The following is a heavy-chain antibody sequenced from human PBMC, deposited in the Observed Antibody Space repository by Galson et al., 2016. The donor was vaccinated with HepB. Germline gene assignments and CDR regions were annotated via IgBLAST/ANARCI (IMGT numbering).Heavy chain of an antibody. CDR2: IKSRIDGGTI. CDR3: IADPDVFLTWLSISYYGLDI. CDR1: GFNFNTAC. D-gene: IGHD3-3*01. V-gene: IGHV3-15*01. J-gene: IGHJ6*02. Sequence: SLRLSCAASGFNFNTACMFWVRQAPGKGLEWVGRIKSRIDGGTIDYSAPVKGRFTISRDDSKNTLYLQMDSLKTEDTAVYYCIADPDVFLTWLSISYYGLDIWGPGTTVTVSS.